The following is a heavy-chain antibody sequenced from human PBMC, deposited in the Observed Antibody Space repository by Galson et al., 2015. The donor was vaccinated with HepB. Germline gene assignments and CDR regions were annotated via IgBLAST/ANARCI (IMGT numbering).Heavy chain of an antibody. CDR3: ARTARGVRGIDWFDP. J-gene: IGHJ5*02. CDR1: GYSFTSYW. V-gene: IGHV5-10-1*01. CDR2: IDPSDSYT. D-gene: IGHD3-10*01. Sequence: QSGAEVKKPGESLRISCKGSGYSFTSYWISWVRQMPGKGLEWMGRIDPSDSYTNYSPSFQGHVTISADKSISTAYLQWSSLKASNTAMYYCARTARGVRGIDWFDPWGQGTLVTVSS.